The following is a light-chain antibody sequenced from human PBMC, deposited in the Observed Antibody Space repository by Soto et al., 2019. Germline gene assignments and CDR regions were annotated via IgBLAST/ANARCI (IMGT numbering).Light chain of an antibody. J-gene: IGKJ4*01. Sequence: EIVMTQSPATLSVSPGERATLSCRASQSVSNNLAWYQQKTGQAPRLLIFGASTRATGIPARFSGSGSVTEFTLTISSLQSEDFAVYYCQQYNTWSPLAFGGGTKVETK. CDR3: QQYNTWSPLA. CDR1: QSVSNN. CDR2: GAS. V-gene: IGKV3-15*01.